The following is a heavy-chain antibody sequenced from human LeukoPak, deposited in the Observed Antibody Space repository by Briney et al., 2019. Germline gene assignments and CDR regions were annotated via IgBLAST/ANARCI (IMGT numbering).Heavy chain of an antibody. J-gene: IGHJ4*02. Sequence: SETLSLTCTVAGGSISSYYWSCIRHPPGKGLEWIGYIYYSGSTNYNPSLKSRVTISVDTSKNQFSLKLSSVTAADTAVYYCARGVDIVVTYFDYWGQGTLVTVSS. CDR1: GGSISSYY. CDR3: ARGVDIVVTYFDY. V-gene: IGHV4-59*01. CDR2: IYYSGST. D-gene: IGHD5-12*01.